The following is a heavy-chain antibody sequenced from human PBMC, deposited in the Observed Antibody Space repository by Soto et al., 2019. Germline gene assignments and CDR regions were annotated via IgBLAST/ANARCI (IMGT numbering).Heavy chain of an antibody. CDR1: GYSFTGYF. J-gene: IGHJ4*02. V-gene: IGHV1-2*02. Sequence: GASVKASCKASGYSFTGYFVHWVRQAPGPGLESIGWINPNTGATKYAQKFQGRVTMTRDTSITTAYMELSRLRSDDTAVYYCAREKDYYILTVYQRAGGLDYFGQGTQITSSS. CDR3: AREKDYYILTVYQRAGGLDY. D-gene: IGHD3-9*01. CDR2: INPNTGAT.